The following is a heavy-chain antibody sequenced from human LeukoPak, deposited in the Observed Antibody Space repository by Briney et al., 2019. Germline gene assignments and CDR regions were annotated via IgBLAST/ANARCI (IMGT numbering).Heavy chain of an antibody. D-gene: IGHD3-22*01. CDR1: GYTFTSYY. V-gene: IGHV1-2*02. J-gene: IGHJ3*02. CDR3: ARAGIWDYSDSSGYHNAAFDI. CDR2: INPNIGGT. Sequence: ASVKVSCKASGYTFTSYYMHWVRQAAGQGLEWMGWINPNIGGTNYAQKFQGRVTMTRDTSISTAYMELSRLRSDDTAVYYCARAGIWDYSDSSGYHNAAFDIWGQGTMVTVSS.